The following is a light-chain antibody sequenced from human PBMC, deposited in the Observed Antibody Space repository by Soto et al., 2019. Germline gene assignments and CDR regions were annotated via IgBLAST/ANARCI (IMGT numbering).Light chain of an antibody. Sequence: DIVMTQSPDSLAVSLGERATINCKSSQSVLYSSNNNNYLAWYQQKPGQPPNLIIFLASTRESGVPDRFSGSGSGTDFTLTISSLQAEDVAVYYCQQYYRTPYTFGQGTKLESK. CDR3: QQYYRTPYT. J-gene: IGKJ2*01. CDR1: QSVLYSSNNNNY. V-gene: IGKV4-1*01. CDR2: LAS.